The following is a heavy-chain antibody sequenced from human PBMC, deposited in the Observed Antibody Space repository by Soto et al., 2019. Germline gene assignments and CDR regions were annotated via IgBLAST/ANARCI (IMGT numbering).Heavy chain of an antibody. J-gene: IGHJ4*02. CDR2: VSSDGSYK. CDR1: GFTFSSYA. Sequence: PGGSLRLSCAASGFTFSSYAMHWVRQAPGKGLEWVAIVSSDGSYKYYADSVKGRFAISRDNSKNTLYLQMSSLRAEDTAVYYCAKDRSRRVSSLDYWGQGTLVTVSS. CDR3: AKDRSRRVSSLDY. D-gene: IGHD6-19*01. V-gene: IGHV3-30*18.